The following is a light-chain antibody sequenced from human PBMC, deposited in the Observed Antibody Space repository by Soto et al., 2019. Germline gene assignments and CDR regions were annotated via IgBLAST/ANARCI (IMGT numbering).Light chain of an antibody. CDR3: QQYDT. CDR1: QSVSSSD. V-gene: IGKV3-20*01. J-gene: IGKJ2*01. Sequence: IVLTQSPGTLSLSPGERATLSCRASQSVSSSDLAWYQQKPGQAPRLLIYSASSRATGIPDRFSGSGSVTDFTLTISRLDPEDFAVYYCQQYDTFGQGTKLEIK. CDR2: SAS.